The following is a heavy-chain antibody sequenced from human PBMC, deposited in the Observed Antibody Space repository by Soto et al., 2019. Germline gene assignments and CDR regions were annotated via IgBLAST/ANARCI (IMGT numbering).Heavy chain of an antibody. D-gene: IGHD3-3*01. Sequence: EVQLVESGGGLVQPGGSLRLFCAASGFIFSTYWMHWVRQAPGKGLVWVSRINSDGSSLSNADSVKGRFTISRDNAKNTLYLQMNSLRAEDTAVYYCASQSGFGSPLGFDPWGQGTLVTVPS. CDR2: INSDGSSL. J-gene: IGHJ5*02. V-gene: IGHV3-74*01. CDR1: GFIFSTYW. CDR3: ASQSGFGSPLGFDP.